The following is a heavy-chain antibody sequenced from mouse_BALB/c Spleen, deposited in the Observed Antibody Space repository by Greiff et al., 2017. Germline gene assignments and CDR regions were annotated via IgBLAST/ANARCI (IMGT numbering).Heavy chain of an antibody. CDR2: ISDSGST. V-gene: IGHV3-2*02. Sequence: EVKLLESGPGLVKPSQSLSLTCTVTGYSITSDYARYWIRQFPGNQLGWMGYISDSGSTSYNPSLKSRISITRDTSKNQFFLQLNSVTTEDTATYYCARGGLYDCGSPWFAYWGQGTLVTVSA. CDR1: GYSITSDYA. CDR3: ARGGLYDCGSPWFAY. D-gene: IGHD1-1*01. J-gene: IGHJ3*01.